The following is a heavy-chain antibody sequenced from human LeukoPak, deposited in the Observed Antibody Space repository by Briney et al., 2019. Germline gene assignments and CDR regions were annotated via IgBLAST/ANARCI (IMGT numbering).Heavy chain of an antibody. CDR3: SRMWELLYFDY. D-gene: IGHD1-26*01. V-gene: IGHV3-23*01. CDR2: ISGSGGST. Sequence: AGGSLRLSCAASGFTFSSYGMSWVRQAPGKGLEWVSAISGSGGSTYYAASVKGRFTISRDNPKNTLYLQMNSLRAEDTAVYYCSRMWELLYFDYWGQGTLVTVSS. CDR1: GFTFSSYG. J-gene: IGHJ4*02.